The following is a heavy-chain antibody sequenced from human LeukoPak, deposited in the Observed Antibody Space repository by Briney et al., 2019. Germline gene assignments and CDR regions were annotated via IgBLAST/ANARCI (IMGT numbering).Heavy chain of an antibody. CDR3: ASVVVVAATPDAFDI. J-gene: IGHJ3*02. Sequence: SETLSLTCAVYGGSFSGYYWSWIRQPPGKGLEWIGEINHSGSTNYNPSLKSRVTISVDTSKNQFSLKLSSVTAADTAVYYCASVVVVAATPDAFDIWGQGTMVTVSS. V-gene: IGHV4-34*01. CDR2: INHSGST. D-gene: IGHD2-15*01. CDR1: GGSFSGYY.